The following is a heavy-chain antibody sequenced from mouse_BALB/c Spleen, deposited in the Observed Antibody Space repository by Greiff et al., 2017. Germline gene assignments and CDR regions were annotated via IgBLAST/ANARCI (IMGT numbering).Heavy chain of an antibody. CDR3: ARDRGYGKDAMDY. J-gene: IGHJ4*01. Sequence: EVHLVESGGGLVKPGGSLKLSCAASGFTFSDYYMYWVRQTPEKRLEWVATISDGGSYTYYPDSVKGRFTISRDNAKNNLYLQMSSLKSEDTAMYYCARDRGYGKDAMDYWGQGTSVTVSS. V-gene: IGHV5-4*02. D-gene: IGHD2-10*02. CDR1: GFTFSDYY. CDR2: ISDGGSYT.